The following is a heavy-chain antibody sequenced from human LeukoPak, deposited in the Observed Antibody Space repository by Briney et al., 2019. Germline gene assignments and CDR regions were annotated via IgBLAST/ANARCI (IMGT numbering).Heavy chain of an antibody. CDR2: ISNSGRTI. Sequence: GGSLRLSCAASGFTFSDHYMSWIRQAPGKGLEWVSYISNSGRTIYYADSVKGRFTISRGNAENLLYLQMNSLRAEDTAVYYCARVIATRPHYHYYMDVWGKGTTVTVSS. J-gene: IGHJ6*03. D-gene: IGHD6-6*01. CDR3: ARVIATRPHYHYYMDV. CDR1: GFTFSDHY. V-gene: IGHV3-11*04.